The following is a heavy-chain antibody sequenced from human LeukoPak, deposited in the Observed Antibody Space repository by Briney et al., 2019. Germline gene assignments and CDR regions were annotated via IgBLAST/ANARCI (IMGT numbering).Heavy chain of an antibody. Sequence: GGSLRLSCAASGFTFSSYWMSWVRQAPGKGLEGVANIKQDGSEKYYVDSVKGRFTLSRDNAKNSLYLQMNSLRAEDTAVYYCARDFIAVDPFDYWGQGTLVTVSS. CDR3: ARDFIAVDPFDY. V-gene: IGHV3-7*01. D-gene: IGHD6-19*01. CDR2: IKQDGSEK. CDR1: GFTFSSYW. J-gene: IGHJ4*02.